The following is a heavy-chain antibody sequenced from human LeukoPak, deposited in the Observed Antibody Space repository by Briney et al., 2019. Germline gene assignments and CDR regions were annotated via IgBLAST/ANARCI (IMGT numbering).Heavy chain of an antibody. CDR1: GVSISSYF. CDR3: ARDGLSRSFDY. D-gene: IGHD3/OR15-3a*01. J-gene: IGHJ4*02. CDR2: IYDNGRT. V-gene: IGHV4-59*01. Sequence: SETLSLTCTVSGVSISSYFCSWIRQPPGKGLEWIGYIYDNGRTNYNPSLKNRVAISVDKSKNQFSLKLSSVTAADTAVYYCARDGLSRSFDYWGQGTLVTVSS.